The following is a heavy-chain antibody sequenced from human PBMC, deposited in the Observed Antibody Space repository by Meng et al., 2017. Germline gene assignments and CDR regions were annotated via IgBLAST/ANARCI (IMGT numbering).Heavy chain of an antibody. CDR2: IIPIFGTA. CDR1: GGTFSSYA. J-gene: IGHJ5*02. V-gene: IGHV1-69*01. CDR3: AREIAAAYCGGDCYL. Sequence: AQSWVGVKKPGASGKAACKASGGTFSSYAISWVRQAPGQGLEWMGGIIPIFGTANYAQKFQGRVTITADESTSTAYMELSSLRSEDTAVYYCAREIAAAYCGGDCYLWGQGTLVTVSS. D-gene: IGHD2-21*02.